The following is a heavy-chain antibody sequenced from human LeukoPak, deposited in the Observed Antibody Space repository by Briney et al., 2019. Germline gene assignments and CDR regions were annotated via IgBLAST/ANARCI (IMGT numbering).Heavy chain of an antibody. V-gene: IGHV4-61*01. J-gene: IGHJ4*02. Sequence: SETLSLTCAVSGGSVNRGTFFWTWIRKPPGRGLEWIGYISNSGSTNYHPSLKSRVTISSDTSKTQFTLKLTSVTAADTAVYFCARSPSGYRFDSWGQGTLVTVSS. CDR3: ARSPSGYRFDS. D-gene: IGHD3-22*01. CDR2: ISNSGST. CDR1: GGSVNRGTFF.